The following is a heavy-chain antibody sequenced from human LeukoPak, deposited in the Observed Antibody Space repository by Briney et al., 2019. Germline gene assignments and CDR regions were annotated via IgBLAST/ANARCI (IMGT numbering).Heavy chain of an antibody. Sequence: SETLSLTCAVYGGSFSGYYWSWIRQPPGKGLEWIGEIKHSGSNNYNPSLKSRVTLSVDTFKNQFSLRLSSATAADTAVYYCAVLRLGLVAAGNFPDFDYWGQGTLVTVSS. CDR1: GGSFSGYY. CDR3: AVLRLGLVAAGNFPDFDY. J-gene: IGHJ4*02. V-gene: IGHV4-34*01. CDR2: IKHSGSN. D-gene: IGHD6-13*01.